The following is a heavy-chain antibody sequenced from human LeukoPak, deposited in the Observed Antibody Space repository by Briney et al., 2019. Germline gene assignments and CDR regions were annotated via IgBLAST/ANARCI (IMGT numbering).Heavy chain of an antibody. CDR1: GFTFSTYA. CDR2: ISASGGST. Sequence: PGGSLRLSCAASGFTFSTYAMSWVRQAQGKGLEWVSGISASGGSTYYAGPVKGRFTISRDNSKNTLYLQMNSLRAEDTAVYYCANSGAGSFDYWGQGTLVTVSS. V-gene: IGHV3-23*01. CDR3: ANSGAGSFDY. D-gene: IGHD3-10*01. J-gene: IGHJ4*02.